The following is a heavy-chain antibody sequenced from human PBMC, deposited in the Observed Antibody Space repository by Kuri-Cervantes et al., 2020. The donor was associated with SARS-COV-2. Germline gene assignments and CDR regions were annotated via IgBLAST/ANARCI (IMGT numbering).Heavy chain of an antibody. D-gene: IGHD2-15*01. V-gene: IGHV3-30*02. CDR3: AKVDYCSGGSCYPCGAFDI. J-gene: IGHJ3*02. CDR2: IRYDGSNK. CDR1: GFTFSSYG. Sequence: GESLKISCAASGFTFSSYGMHWVRQAPGKGLEWVAFIRYDGSNKYYADSVKGRFTISRDNSKNTLYLQMNSLRAEDTAVYYCAKVDYCSGGSCYPCGAFDIWGQGTMVTVSS.